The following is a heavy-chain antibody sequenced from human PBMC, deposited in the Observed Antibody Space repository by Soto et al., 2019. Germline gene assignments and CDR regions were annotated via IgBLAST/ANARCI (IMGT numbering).Heavy chain of an antibody. Sequence: GSLRLSCAASGFTFDAYWMSWVRQAPGKGLEWVGNVKSDGSDKYYLASVKGRFTISRDNAKNSLFLQMNSLRAEDTALYYCARDPSAGASDYWGQGTLVTVSS. CDR1: GFTFDAYW. V-gene: IGHV3-7*01. CDR3: ARDPSAGASDY. CDR2: VKSDGSDK. D-gene: IGHD1-26*01. J-gene: IGHJ4*02.